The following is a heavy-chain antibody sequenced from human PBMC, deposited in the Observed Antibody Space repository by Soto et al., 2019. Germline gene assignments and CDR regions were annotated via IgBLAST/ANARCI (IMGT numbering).Heavy chain of an antibody. D-gene: IGHD6-19*01. CDR2: IWYDGSNK. V-gene: IGHV3-33*01. CDR1: GFTFSSYG. Sequence: QVQLVESGGGVVQPGRSLRLSCAASGFTFSSYGMHWVRQAPGKGLEWVAVIWYDGSNKYYADSVKGRFTISRDNSKNTLYLQMNSLRAEDTAVYYCARDTQYGCGWANWYFDLWGRGTLVTVSS. CDR3: ARDTQYGCGWANWYFDL. J-gene: IGHJ2*01.